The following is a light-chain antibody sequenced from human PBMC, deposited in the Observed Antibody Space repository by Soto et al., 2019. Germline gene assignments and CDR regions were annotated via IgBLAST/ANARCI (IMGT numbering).Light chain of an antibody. Sequence: DIQMTQSPSSLSASVGDRVTITCRASRSIGNYLNWYQQKPESAPKLLIFLTSSLQSGVPSRFSGSGSGTDFTLTISSLQPEDFATYYCQQSYSTPYSFGQLTKLEIK. CDR3: QQSYSTPYS. J-gene: IGKJ2*01. CDR1: RSIGNY. CDR2: LTS. V-gene: IGKV1-39*01.